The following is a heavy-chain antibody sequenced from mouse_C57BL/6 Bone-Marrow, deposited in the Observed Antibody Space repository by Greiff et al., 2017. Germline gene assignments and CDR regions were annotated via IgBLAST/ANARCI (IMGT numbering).Heavy chain of an antibody. J-gene: IGHJ1*03. Sequence: EVKLQESGPGLVKPSQSLSLTCSVTGYSITSGYYWNWIRQFPGNKLEWMGYISYDGSNNYNPSLKNRISITRDTSKNQFFLKLNSVTTEDTATYYCARERHYYGSTLRFPYWYFDVWGTGTTVTVSS. CDR1: GYSITSGYY. CDR3: ARERHYYGSTLRFPYWYFDV. D-gene: IGHD1-1*01. CDR2: ISYDGSN. V-gene: IGHV3-6*01.